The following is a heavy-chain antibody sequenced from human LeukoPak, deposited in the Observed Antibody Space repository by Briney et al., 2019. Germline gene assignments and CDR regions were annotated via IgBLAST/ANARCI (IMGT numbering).Heavy chain of an antibody. D-gene: IGHD6-6*01. J-gene: IGHJ4*02. Sequence: GGSLRRSCAASGFTFSNYWMSWVRQAPGKGREWVAHIKEDGSEKSYVDSGKGRFTISRDNAKNSLYLQMNSLRAEDTAVYYCARVVVYFDYWGQGTLVTVSS. CDR1: GFTFSNYW. CDR2: IKEDGSEK. V-gene: IGHV3-7*04. CDR3: ARVVVYFDY.